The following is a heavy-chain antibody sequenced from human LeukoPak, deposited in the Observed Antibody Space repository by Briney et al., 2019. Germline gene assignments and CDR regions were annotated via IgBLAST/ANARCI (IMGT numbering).Heavy chain of an antibody. CDR2: IYTSGST. Sequence: SETLSLTCTVSGGSISSYYWSWIRQPAGKGLEWIGRIYTSGSTNYNPSLKSRVTMSVDTSRNQFSLKLSSVTAADTAVYYCAREGSDYYGSGSYYRSYYYYMDVWGKGTTVTISS. CDR3: AREGSDYYGSGSYYRSYYYYMDV. J-gene: IGHJ6*03. D-gene: IGHD3-10*01. V-gene: IGHV4-4*07. CDR1: GGSISSYY.